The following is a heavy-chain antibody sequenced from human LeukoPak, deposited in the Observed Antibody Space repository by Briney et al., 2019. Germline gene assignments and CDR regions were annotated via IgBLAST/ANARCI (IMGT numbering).Heavy chain of an antibody. CDR3: ARHLLSTYTRKWDAFDL. D-gene: IGHD2-2*02. J-gene: IGHJ3*01. V-gene: IGHV5-51*01. Sequence: GESLKISCKAAGYSFRNQWSGCVRQMPGEGLEWMWIIYPADSDTRYRPSFQGQVTISVDKSITTDYLQCSSLKASDTAMYYCARHLLSTYTRKWDAFDLWGQGTLVTVSS. CDR1: GYSFRNQW. CDR2: IYPADSDT.